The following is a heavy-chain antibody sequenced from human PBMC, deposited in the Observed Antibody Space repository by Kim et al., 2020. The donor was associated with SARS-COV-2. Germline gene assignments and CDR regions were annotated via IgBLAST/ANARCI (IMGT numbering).Heavy chain of an antibody. V-gene: IGHV3-23*01. CDR3: AKDMYYDYVWGSPGDAFDI. Sequence: GRFTISRDNSKNTLYLQMNSLRAEDTAVYYCAKDMYYDYVWGSPGDAFDIWGQGTMVTVSS. J-gene: IGHJ3*02. D-gene: IGHD3-16*01.